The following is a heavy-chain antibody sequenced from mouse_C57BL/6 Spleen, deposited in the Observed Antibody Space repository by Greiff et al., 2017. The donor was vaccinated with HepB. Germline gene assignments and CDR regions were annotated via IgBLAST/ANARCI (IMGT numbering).Heavy chain of an antibody. J-gene: IGHJ3*01. Sequence: QVQLQQPGAELVKPGASVKLSCKASGYTFTSYWMQWVKQRPGQGLEWIGEIDPSDSYTNYNQKFRGKATLTVDTSSSTAYMQLSSLTSEDSAVYYCARKALYDSYNECAYWGQGTLVTVSA. CDR2: IDPSDSYT. D-gene: IGHD2-3*01. V-gene: IGHV1-50*01. CDR3: ARKALYDSYNECAY. CDR1: GYTFTSYW.